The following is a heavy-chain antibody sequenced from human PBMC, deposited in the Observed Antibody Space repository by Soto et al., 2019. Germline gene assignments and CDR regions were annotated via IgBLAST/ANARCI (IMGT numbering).Heavy chain of an antibody. V-gene: IGHV3-30*18. J-gene: IGHJ5*01. D-gene: IGHD2-8*01. CDR1: GFTFSSYG. CDR3: AKDSGLCCYGVCLSRFDS. Sequence: GGSLRLSCAASGFTFSSYGMHWVRQAPGKGLEWVAVISYDGSNKYYADSVKGRFTISRDNSKNTLYLQMNSLRAEDTAVYYCAKDSGLCCYGVCLSRFDSCGQGYLVLVSS. CDR2: ISYDGSNK.